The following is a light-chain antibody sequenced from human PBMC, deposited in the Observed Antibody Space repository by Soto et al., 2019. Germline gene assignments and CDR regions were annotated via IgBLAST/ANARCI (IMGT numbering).Light chain of an antibody. CDR3: QQYKNYLT. V-gene: IGKV1-5*01. Sequence: DIQMTLSPSTLSASVGDRVTITCRASQSISTWLAWYQQKPGKAPKVLIYDASSLESGVPSRFSGSGSGTEFTLTISSLQPDDFATYYCQQYKNYLTFGPGTKVDIK. CDR2: DAS. CDR1: QSISTW. J-gene: IGKJ3*01.